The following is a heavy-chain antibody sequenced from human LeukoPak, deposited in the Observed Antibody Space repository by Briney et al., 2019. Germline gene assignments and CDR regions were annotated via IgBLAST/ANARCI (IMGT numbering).Heavy chain of an antibody. CDR2: ISGSGGST. CDR3: AKDGFSRSPLLWFGGEAWYFDY. Sequence: GGSLRLSCAASGFTFSSYAMSWVRQAPGKGLEWVSAISGSGGSTYYADSVKGRFTISRDNSKNTLYLQMNSLRAEDTAVCYCAKDGFSRSPLLWFGGEAWYFDYWGQGTLVTVSS. D-gene: IGHD3-10*01. V-gene: IGHV3-23*01. CDR1: GFTFSSYA. J-gene: IGHJ4*02.